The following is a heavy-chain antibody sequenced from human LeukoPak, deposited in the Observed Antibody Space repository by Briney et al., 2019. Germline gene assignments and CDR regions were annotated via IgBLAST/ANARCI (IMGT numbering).Heavy chain of an antibody. D-gene: IGHD3-22*01. V-gene: IGHV4-4*02. Sequence: SETLSLTCAVSGGSITSSNWWSWVRQPPGKGLEWIGRIYISGSTNYNPSLESRVTISVDRSRNQFSLKLSSVTAADTAMYYCASAYYYDSSGYYGVSQGAFDIWGQGTMVTVSS. CDR1: GGSITSSNW. CDR2: IYISGST. CDR3: ASAYYYDSSGYYGVSQGAFDI. J-gene: IGHJ3*02.